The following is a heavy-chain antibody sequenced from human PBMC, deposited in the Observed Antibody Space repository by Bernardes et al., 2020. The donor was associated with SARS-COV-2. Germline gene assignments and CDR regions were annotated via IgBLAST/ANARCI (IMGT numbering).Heavy chain of an antibody. Sequence: GGSLRLSCAASGFTFNFYEMNWVRQAPGKGLEWVAYIAGSGSPKYYSDSVQGRFTISRDNAENSVSLQMNSLSVGDTALYYCARGSRGALIRELSLTHRDPFDMWGQGTMVTVSS. V-gene: IGHV3-48*03. CDR2: IAGSGSPK. CDR1: GFTFNFYE. J-gene: IGHJ3*02. D-gene: IGHD1-7*01. CDR3: ARGSRGALIRELSLTHRDPFDM.